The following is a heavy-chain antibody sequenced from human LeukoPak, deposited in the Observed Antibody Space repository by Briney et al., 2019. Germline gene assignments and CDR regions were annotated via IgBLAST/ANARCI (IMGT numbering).Heavy chain of an antibody. V-gene: IGHV1-8*03. CDR1: GYTFTRSD. CDR3: ASDYGEAPYYYCYVDV. D-gene: IGHD3-16*01. J-gene: IGHJ6*03. CDR2: MNPNRGNT. Sequence: SPGKLSCSASGYTFTRSDTNWVRQATGLGLEGMGWMNPNRGNTVDAQKFKVRVTITRNTSINTAYMELSSLRSEDTAVYYCASDYGEAPYYYCYVDVWGKGTAVTVSS.